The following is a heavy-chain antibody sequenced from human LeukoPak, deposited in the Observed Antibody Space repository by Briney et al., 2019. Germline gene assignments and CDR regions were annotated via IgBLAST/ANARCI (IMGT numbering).Heavy chain of an antibody. D-gene: IGHD6-19*01. Sequence: GGSLRLSCAAPGFSFSSYSMNWVRQAPGKGLEWVSSISSSSSYIYYADSVKGRFTISRDNAKNSLYLQMNSLRAEDTAVYYCARDHGRDAVDVRVDYWGQGTLVTVSS. CDR3: ARDHGRDAVDVRVDY. V-gene: IGHV3-21*01. CDR2: ISSSSSYI. J-gene: IGHJ4*02. CDR1: GFSFSSYS.